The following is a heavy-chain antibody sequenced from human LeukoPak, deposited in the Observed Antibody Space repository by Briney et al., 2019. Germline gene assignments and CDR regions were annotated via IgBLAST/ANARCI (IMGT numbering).Heavy chain of an antibody. CDR2: IYYTGST. Sequence: SETLSLTCTVSGGSIRSHYWSWIRQPPGKGLEWIGYIYYTGSTNYNPSLKSRVTISVDTSKNQFSLNLNSVTAADTALYYCAKEKYYYDSSGYSIIYFDYWGQGTLVTVSS. D-gene: IGHD3-22*01. CDR3: AKEKYYYDSSGYSIIYFDY. CDR1: GGSIRSHY. V-gene: IGHV4-59*11. J-gene: IGHJ4*02.